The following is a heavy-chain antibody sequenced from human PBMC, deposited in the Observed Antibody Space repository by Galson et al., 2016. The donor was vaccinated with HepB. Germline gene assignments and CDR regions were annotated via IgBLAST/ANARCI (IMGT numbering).Heavy chain of an antibody. D-gene: IGHD6-25*01. CDR2: IYYSGST. V-gene: IGHV4-59*01. CDR3: AGGQGRLPED. Sequence: SETLSLTCTVSGGSISGYYWNWIRQPPGKGLEWIGNIYYSGSTNYNPSLKSRVTMSVDTSKNQFSLKVSAVTAADTAVYYCAGGQGRLPEDWGQGTLVTVSS. CDR1: GGSISGYY. J-gene: IGHJ4*02.